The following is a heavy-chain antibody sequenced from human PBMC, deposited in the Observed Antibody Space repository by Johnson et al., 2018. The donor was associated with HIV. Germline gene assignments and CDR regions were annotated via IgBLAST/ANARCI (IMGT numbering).Heavy chain of an antibody. CDR2: ISWNGGST. D-gene: IGHD6-19*01. Sequence: VQLVESGGGLVQPGGSLRLSCAASGFTFSSYAMSWVRQAPGKGLEWVSGISWNGGSTGYGDSVKGRFTISRDKSMNTLYLQMNSLRAEDTAVYYCARDRYSSGWFLDAFDIWGQGTRVTVSS. J-gene: IGHJ3*02. V-gene: IGHV3-23*04. CDR3: ARDRYSSGWFLDAFDI. CDR1: GFTFSSYA.